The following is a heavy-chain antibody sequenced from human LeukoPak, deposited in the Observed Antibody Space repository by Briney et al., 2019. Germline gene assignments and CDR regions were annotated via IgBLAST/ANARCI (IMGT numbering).Heavy chain of an antibody. J-gene: IGHJ4*02. Sequence: PGGSLRLSCAASGFTFSSYEMNWVRQAPGKGVGWVSYISSSGSTIYYADSVKGRFTISRDNSKNTLYLQMNSLRAEDTALYYCAKDLLPVAANWWGQGTLVTVSS. D-gene: IGHD6-19*01. CDR1: GFTFSSYE. V-gene: IGHV3-48*03. CDR2: ISSSGSTI. CDR3: AKDLLPVAANW.